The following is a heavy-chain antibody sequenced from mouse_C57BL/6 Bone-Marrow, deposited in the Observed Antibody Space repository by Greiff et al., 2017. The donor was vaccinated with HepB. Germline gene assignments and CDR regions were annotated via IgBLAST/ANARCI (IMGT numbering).Heavy chain of an antibody. V-gene: IGHV1-85*01. CDR2: IYPRDGST. Sequence: LQESGPELVKPGVSVKLSCKASGYTFTSYDINWVKQRPGQGLEWIGWIYPRDGSTKYNEKFKGKATLTVDTSSSTAYMELHSLTSEDSAVYFCARERGDFLNYFDYWGQGTTLTVSS. CDR3: ARERGDFLNYFDY. CDR1: GYTFTSYD. J-gene: IGHJ2*01.